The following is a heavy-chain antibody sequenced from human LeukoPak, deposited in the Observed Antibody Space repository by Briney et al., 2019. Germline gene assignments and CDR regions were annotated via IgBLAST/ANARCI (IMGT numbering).Heavy chain of an antibody. CDR1: GGSVRRGNYY. D-gene: IGHD3-10*01. J-gene: IGHJ4*02. CDR2: IYTSGTT. Sequence: PSETLSLTCTVSGGSVRRGNYYWTWIRQPAGSGLEWIGRIYTSGTTDYNPSLRTRVTISVDASRNQFSLNLSSVTAADTAVYYCARTGSGNYYRPFDFWGQGTLVTVSS. CDR3: ARTGSGNYYRPFDF. V-gene: IGHV4-61*02.